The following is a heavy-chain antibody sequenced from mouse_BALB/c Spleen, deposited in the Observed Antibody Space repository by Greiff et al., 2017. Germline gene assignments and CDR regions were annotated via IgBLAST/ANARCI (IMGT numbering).Heavy chain of an antibody. CDR3: ASTTVVPYYAMDY. J-gene: IGHJ4*01. CDR2: ISTYYGNT. V-gene: IGHV1-67*01. Sequence: QVQLKESGPELVRPGVSVKISCKGSGYTFTDYAMHWVKQSHAKSLEWIGVISTYYGNTNYNQKFKGKATMTVDKSSSTAYMELARLTSEDSAIYYCASTTVVPYYAMDYWGQGTSVTVSS. D-gene: IGHD1-1*01. CDR1: GYTFTDYA.